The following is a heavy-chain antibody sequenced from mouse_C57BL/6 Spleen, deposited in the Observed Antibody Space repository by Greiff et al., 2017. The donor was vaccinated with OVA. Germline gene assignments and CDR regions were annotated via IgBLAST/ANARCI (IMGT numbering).Heavy chain of an antibody. CDR3: ARNYDYDGYYAMDY. CDR2: INPGSGGT. J-gene: IGHJ4*01. Sequence: VQLQQSGAELVRPGTSVKVSCKASGYAFTNYLIEWVKQRPGQGLEWIGVINPGSGGTNYNEKFKGKATLTADKSSSTAYMQLSSLTSEDSAVYFCARNYDYDGYYAMDYGGQGTSVTVSS. CDR1: GYAFTNYL. V-gene: IGHV1-54*01. D-gene: IGHD2-4*01.